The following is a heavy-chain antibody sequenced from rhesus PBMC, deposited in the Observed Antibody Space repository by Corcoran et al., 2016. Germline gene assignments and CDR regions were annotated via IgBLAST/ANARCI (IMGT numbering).Heavy chain of an antibody. CDR2: IYGSGSST. Sequence: QVQLQQWGEGLVKPSETLSLTCAVYGGSISGYYYWSWIRLAPGKGLDGIGYIYGSGSSTNYNTSLKSRVTLSVDTSKNQLSLKRRSVTAADTAVYYCARVAGVIPYYFDYWGQGVLVTVSS. V-gene: IGHV4-73*01. CDR3: ARVAGVIPYYFDY. D-gene: IGHD3-34*01. J-gene: IGHJ4*01. CDR1: GGSISGYY.